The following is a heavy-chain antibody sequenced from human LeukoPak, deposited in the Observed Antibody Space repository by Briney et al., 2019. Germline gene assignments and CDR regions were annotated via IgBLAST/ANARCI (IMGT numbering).Heavy chain of an antibody. D-gene: IGHD6-13*01. Sequence: PSETLSLTCTVSGGSISSGSYYWGWIRQPPGKGLEWIGNIYYSGSTYYNPSLKSRVSISVDTSKNQFSLKLTSVTAADTAVYFCARGRVSSSSWHSTYYYYFYMDVWGKGTTVTVSS. CDR3: ARGRVSSSSWHSTYYYYFYMDV. J-gene: IGHJ6*03. CDR1: GGSISSGSYY. V-gene: IGHV4-39*07. CDR2: IYYSGST.